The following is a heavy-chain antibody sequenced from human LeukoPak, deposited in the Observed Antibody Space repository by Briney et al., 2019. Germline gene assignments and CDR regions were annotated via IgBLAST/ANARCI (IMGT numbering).Heavy chain of an antibody. D-gene: IGHD3-10*01. J-gene: IGHJ5*02. Sequence: GGSLRLSCAASGFTVSSNYMSWVRQAPGKGLEWVSVIYSGGSTYYADSVKGRFTISRDNSKNTLYLQMNSLRAEDTAVYYCARVDYYGSGSYPATFDPWGQGTLVTVSS. CDR2: IYSGGST. CDR1: GFTVSSNY. CDR3: ARVDYYGSGSYPATFDP. V-gene: IGHV3-53*01.